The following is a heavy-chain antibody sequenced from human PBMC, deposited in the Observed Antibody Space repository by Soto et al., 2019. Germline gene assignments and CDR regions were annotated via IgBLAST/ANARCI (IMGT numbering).Heavy chain of an antibody. CDR2: ISGSGGST. V-gene: IGHV3-23*01. Sequence: EVQLLESGGGLVQPGGSLRLSCAASGFTFSSYAMSWVRQAPGKGLEWVSAISGSGGSTNYADSVKGRFTISRDNSKNTLYLQMNSLRAEDTAVYYCAKDPSSYYDSPYFDYWGQGTLVTVSS. CDR3: AKDPSSYYDSPYFDY. CDR1: GFTFSSYA. D-gene: IGHD3-22*01. J-gene: IGHJ4*02.